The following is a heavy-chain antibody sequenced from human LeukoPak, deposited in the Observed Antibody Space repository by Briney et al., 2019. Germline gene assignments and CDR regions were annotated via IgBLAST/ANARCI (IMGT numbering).Heavy chain of an antibody. V-gene: IGHV3-30*01. CDR1: GFTFSSYA. CDR2: ISFDGSNK. CDR3: ARPRYYDSSGYLDY. D-gene: IGHD3-22*01. Sequence: GGSLRLSCAASGFTFSSYAMHWVRKAPGQGQGLEAVISFDGSNKYYADSVKGRFTISRDNSKNTLYLQMNSLIAEDTAVYYCARPRYYDSSGYLDYWGQGTLVTVSS. J-gene: IGHJ4*02.